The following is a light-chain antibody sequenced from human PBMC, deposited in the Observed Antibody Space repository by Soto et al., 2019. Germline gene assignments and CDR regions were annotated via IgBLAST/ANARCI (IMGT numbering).Light chain of an antibody. CDR2: EVS. CDR1: SSDVGGYNY. J-gene: IGLJ2*01. V-gene: IGLV2-14*01. CDR3: SSYTSSSTLL. Sequence: QSALTQPASVSGPPGQSITISCSGTSSDVGGYNYVSWYQQHPGEAPKLLISEVSNRPSAISNRFSGSKSGNTASLTISGLQAEDEADYYCSSYTSSSTLLFGGGTKVTVL.